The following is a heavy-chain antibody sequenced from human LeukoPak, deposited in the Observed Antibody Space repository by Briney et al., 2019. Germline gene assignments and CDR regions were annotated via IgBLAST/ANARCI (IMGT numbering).Heavy chain of an antibody. CDR1: GFTFSSYS. V-gene: IGHV3-21*04. CDR2: ISSSSSYI. J-gene: IGHJ4*02. CDR3: AKDFRFDCSGGSCYYFDY. D-gene: IGHD2-15*01. Sequence: PGGSLRLSCAASGFTFSSYSMNWVRQAPGKGLEWVSSISSSSSYIYYADPVKGRFTISRDNSKNTLYLQMNSLRAKDTAVYYCAKDFRFDCSGGSCYYFDYWGQGTLVTVSS.